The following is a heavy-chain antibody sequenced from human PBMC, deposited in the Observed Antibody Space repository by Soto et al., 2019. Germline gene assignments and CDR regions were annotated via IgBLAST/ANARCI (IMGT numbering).Heavy chain of an antibody. D-gene: IGHD6-19*01. Sequence: ASVYVSFKASGYTFTSYYMHWVRPAPGQGLEWMGIINPSGGSTSYAQKFQGRVTMTRDTSTSTVYIELSSLRSEDTAVYYCERAAVAPPPICAFGSRGKATRVTVSS. CDR3: ERAAVAPPPICAFGS. CDR2: INPSGGST. J-gene: IGHJ3*02. CDR1: GYTFTSYY. V-gene: IGHV1-46*01.